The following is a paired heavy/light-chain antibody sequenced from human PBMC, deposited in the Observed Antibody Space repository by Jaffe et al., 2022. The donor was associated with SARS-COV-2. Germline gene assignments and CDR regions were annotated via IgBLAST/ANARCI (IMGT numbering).Heavy chain of an antibody. D-gene: IGHD1-26*01. CDR3: ATDNFVGAASFDY. CDR1: GLTFTNVW. J-gene: IGHJ4*02. CDR2: AKSKIDGGTI. Sequence: EVHLAESGGGSVKPGGSLRLSCAASGLTFTNVWMSWVRQAPGKGLEWVGRAKSKIDGGTIDYTSPVKGRFSIWRDDSKNMVYLQMNSLKTEDTAVYYCATDNFVGAASFDYWGRGTLVTVSS. V-gene: IGHV3-15*01.
Light chain of an antibody. CDR1: NLGDTY. Sequence: FELTQPPSVSVSPGQTATISCSGDNLGDTYASWYQQRPGQSPLLVIYQDDRRPSGIPERFSGSNSGNTATLTISGTQAMDEADYYCQAWDGSTYVFGTGTRVTVL. CDR3: QAWDGSTYV. V-gene: IGLV3-1*01. CDR2: QDD. J-gene: IGLJ1*01.